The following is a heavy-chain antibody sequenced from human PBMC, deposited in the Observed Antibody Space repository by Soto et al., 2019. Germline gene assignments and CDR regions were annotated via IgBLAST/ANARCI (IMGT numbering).Heavy chain of an antibody. J-gene: IGHJ4*02. Sequence: PSETLSLTCTVSGGSISSSSYYWGWIRQPPGKGLEWIGSFFYSGSTYYNPSLKSRVTISVDTSKNQFSLKLSSVTAADTAVYYCMLGSGWKDFDYWGRGTLVTVSS. CDR2: FFYSGST. CDR3: MLGSGWKDFDY. V-gene: IGHV4-39*01. D-gene: IGHD3-22*01. CDR1: GGSISSSSYY.